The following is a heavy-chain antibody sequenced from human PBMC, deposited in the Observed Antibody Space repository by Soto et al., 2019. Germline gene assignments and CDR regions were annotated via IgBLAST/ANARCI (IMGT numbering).Heavy chain of an antibody. J-gene: IGHJ5*02. V-gene: IGHV3-23*01. D-gene: IGHD2-2*01. CDR3: AKGPPRTRNNWFDP. CDR2: ISASGGST. CDR1: GFTFSSYA. Sequence: PGGSLRLSCAASGFTFSSYAMTWVRQAPGKGLEWVSAISASGGSTYYADSVKGRFTISRDNSKNTLYLQMDSLRAQDTAVYYCAKGPPRTRNNWFDPWGQGTLVTVSS.